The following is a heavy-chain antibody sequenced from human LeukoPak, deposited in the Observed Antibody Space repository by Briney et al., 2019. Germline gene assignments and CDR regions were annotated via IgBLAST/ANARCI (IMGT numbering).Heavy chain of an antibody. CDR3: ARGRSGYDSVDY. J-gene: IGHJ4*02. CDR1: GGTFSSYA. Sequence: SVMVSCKASGGTFSSYAISWVRQAPGQGLEWMGGIIPIFGTANYAQKFQGRVTITADKSTSTAYMELSSLRSEDTAVYYCARGRSGYDSVDYWGQGTLVTVSS. CDR2: IIPIFGTA. V-gene: IGHV1-69*06. D-gene: IGHD5-12*01.